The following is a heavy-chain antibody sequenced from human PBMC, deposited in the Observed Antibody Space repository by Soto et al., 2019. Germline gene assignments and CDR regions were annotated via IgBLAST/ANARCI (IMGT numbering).Heavy chain of an antibody. Sequence: QAHLVQSGTEVKMPGDSVQVSCKASGFVSTNHNFHWVRQAPGQSPEWMGRINAGNGNTQYSQNFQGRVTFTSDPSASTAFMELTNLRFEDRAMYYCASDYGSNWLRWGHGTLVSVSS. V-gene: IGHV1-3*01. CDR3: ASDYGSNWLR. J-gene: IGHJ4*01. CDR1: GFVSTNHN. CDR2: INAGNGNT. D-gene: IGHD5-12*01.